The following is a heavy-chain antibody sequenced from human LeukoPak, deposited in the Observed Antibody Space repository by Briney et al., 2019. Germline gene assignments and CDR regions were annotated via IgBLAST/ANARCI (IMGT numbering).Heavy chain of an antibody. J-gene: IGHJ6*02. V-gene: IGHV1-3*01. CDR1: GYTFTNYA. D-gene: IGHD2-15*01. CDR2: IDPGNGDT. Sequence: ASVKVSCKGSGYTFTNYAVHWVRQASGQRLEWLGWIDPGNGDTKYSQNLQGRVTVTSDTSAATAYVELNSLTSEDTAVYYCARERWHCRVNCYSVYYYALDVWGQGTTLTVSS. CDR3: ARERWHCRVNCYSVYYYALDV.